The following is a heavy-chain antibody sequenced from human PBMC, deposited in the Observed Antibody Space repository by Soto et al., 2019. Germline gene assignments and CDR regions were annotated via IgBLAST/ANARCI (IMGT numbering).Heavy chain of an antibody. D-gene: IGHD1-26*01. V-gene: IGHV4-59*12. J-gene: IGHJ4*02. CDR2: IHYSGRT. Sequence: SETLSLTCSVSNGSISGFYWTWIRQPPGKILEWIGYIHYSGRTDYNPSLTSRATMSVDTSKNQFSLNLKSITAADTAVYYCVRVGVGIGNHFDSWGRGTMVTDYS. CDR1: NGSISGFY. CDR3: VRVGVGIGNHFDS.